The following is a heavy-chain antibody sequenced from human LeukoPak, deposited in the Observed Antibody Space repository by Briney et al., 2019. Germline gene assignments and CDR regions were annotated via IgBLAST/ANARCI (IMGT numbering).Heavy chain of an antibody. V-gene: IGHV3-11*04. CDR1: GFTFSDYY. Sequence: PGGSLRLSCAASGFTFSDYYMSWIRQAPGKGLEWVSYISSSGSTIYHADSVKGRFTISRDNAKNSLYLQMNSLRAEDTAVYYCARDGSYDYVWGSYRYGLFDYWGQGTLVTVSS. CDR2: ISSSGSTI. J-gene: IGHJ4*02. D-gene: IGHD3-16*02. CDR3: ARDGSYDYVWGSYRYGLFDY.